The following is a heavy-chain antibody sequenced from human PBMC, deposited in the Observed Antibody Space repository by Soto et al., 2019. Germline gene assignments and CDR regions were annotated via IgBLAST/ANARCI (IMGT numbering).Heavy chain of an antibody. CDR3: AREAKSTVGREYGMDV. D-gene: IGHD4-17*01. V-gene: IGHV3-11*05. Sequence: QVQLVESGGGLVKPGGSLRLSCAASGFTFSDYYMSWIRQAPGKGLEWVSYISSSSSYTNYADSVKGRFTISRDNAKNSLYLQMNSLRAEDTAVYYCAREAKSTVGREYGMDVWGQGTTVTVSS. CDR1: GFTFSDYY. CDR2: ISSSSSYT. J-gene: IGHJ6*02.